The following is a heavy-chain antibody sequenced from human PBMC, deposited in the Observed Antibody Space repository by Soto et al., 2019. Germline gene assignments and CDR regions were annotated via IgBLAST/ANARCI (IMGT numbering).Heavy chain of an antibody. Sequence: ASVKVSCKASGYTFTSYGISWVRQAPGQGLEWMGWISAYNGNTNYAQKLQGRVTMTTDTSTSTAYMELRSLRSDDTAVYYCAREGYSSSWYFGGNWFDPWGQGTLVTVPQ. J-gene: IGHJ5*02. CDR1: GYTFTSYG. CDR3: AREGYSSSWYFGGNWFDP. CDR2: ISAYNGNT. V-gene: IGHV1-18*04. D-gene: IGHD6-13*01.